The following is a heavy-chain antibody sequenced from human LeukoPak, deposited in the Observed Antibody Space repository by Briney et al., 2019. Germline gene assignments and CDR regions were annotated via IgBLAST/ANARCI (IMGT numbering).Heavy chain of an antibody. V-gene: IGHV3-15*07. D-gene: IGHD1-26*01. CDR3: TTGSYSENFDY. CDR2: IKGKTDGGTT. CDR1: GFTFSNAW. Sequence: GGSLRLSCAASGFTFSNAWMNWVRQAPGKGLEWVGRIKGKTDGGTTDYAAPVKGRFTISRDDSKNTLYLQMNSLKTEDTAVYYCTTGSYSENFDYWGQGTLVTVSS. J-gene: IGHJ4*02.